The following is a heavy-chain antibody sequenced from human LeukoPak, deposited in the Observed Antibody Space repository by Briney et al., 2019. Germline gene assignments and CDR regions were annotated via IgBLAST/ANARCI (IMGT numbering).Heavy chain of an antibody. CDR1: GYSFTRYW. CDR2: IYPGDSDT. V-gene: IGHV5-51*01. Sequence: GESLKISCKGSGYSFTRYWIGWVRQMPGKGLEWMGIIYPGDSDTRYSPSFQGQVTISAVKSISTAYLQWNSLKASDTAIYYCARSGTYYGFSDYWGQGTLVTVSS. CDR3: ARSGTYYGFSDY. J-gene: IGHJ4*02. D-gene: IGHD1-26*01.